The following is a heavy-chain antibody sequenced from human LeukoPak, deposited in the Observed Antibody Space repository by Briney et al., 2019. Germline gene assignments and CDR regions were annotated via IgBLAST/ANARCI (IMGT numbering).Heavy chain of an antibody. D-gene: IGHD1-1*01. CDR3: ARGGSVISTTGNFDY. V-gene: IGHV1-69*13. CDR2: IIPIFGTA. CDR1: GDTFSSYA. Sequence: SVKVSCKASGDTFSSYAISWVRQAPGQGLEWMGGIIPIFGTANYAQKFQGRVTITADESTNTAYMEVSSLRSEDTAVYYCARGGSVISTTGNFDYWGQGTLVTVSS. J-gene: IGHJ4*02.